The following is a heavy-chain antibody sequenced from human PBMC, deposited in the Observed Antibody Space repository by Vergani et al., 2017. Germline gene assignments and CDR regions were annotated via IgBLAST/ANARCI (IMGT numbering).Heavy chain of an antibody. CDR3: TRDRLDDSYAYFDY. D-gene: IGHD3-16*01. Sequence: EVQLLESGGNLVQPGGSLRLSCAASGFTFDDYAMHWVRQAPGKGLEWVSGINWNSDSIAYADSVKGRFTISRDNAKNSLYLQMNSLRAEDTALYYCTRDRLDDSYAYFDYWGQGTLVTVSP. CDR1: GFTFDDYA. J-gene: IGHJ4*02. CDR2: INWNSDSI. V-gene: IGHV3-9*01.